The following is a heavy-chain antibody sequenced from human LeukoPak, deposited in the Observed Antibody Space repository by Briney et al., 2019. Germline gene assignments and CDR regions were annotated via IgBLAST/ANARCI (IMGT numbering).Heavy chain of an antibody. CDR2: ISVNNGNT. J-gene: IGHJ6*02. Sequence: GASVKVSCKASGYTLTTYDISWVRQAPGQGLEWMGWISVNNGNTNYAQKLQGRVTMTTDTSTSTAYMELRSLRSDDTAVYYCARDPSYSSGWTYYYYYYGMDVWGQGTTVTVSS. CDR1: GYTLTTYD. V-gene: IGHV1-18*01. CDR3: ARDPSYSSGWTYYYYYYGMDV. D-gene: IGHD6-19*01.